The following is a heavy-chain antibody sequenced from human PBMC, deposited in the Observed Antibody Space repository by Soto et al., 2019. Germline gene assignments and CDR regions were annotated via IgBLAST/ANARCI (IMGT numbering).Heavy chain of an antibody. CDR2: ISANSGNT. Sequence: QVQLVQSGPEVKKPGASVKVSCKASGYSFTSYGVSWVRKAPGQGLEWMGWISANSGNTDNAQKFRGRVTMTTETSTSTAYMDLRSLRSDDTAVYYCVRDPQRNDYWGQGTLVTVSS. D-gene: IGHD6-25*01. CDR1: GYSFTSYG. J-gene: IGHJ4*02. CDR3: VRDPQRNDY. V-gene: IGHV1-18*04.